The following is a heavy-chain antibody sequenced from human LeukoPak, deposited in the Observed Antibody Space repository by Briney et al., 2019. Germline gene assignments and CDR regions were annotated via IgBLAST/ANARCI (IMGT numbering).Heavy chain of an antibody. D-gene: IGHD3-22*01. J-gene: IGHJ4*02. CDR3: VRILNYYHSSGLDY. V-gene: IGHV4-61*01. CDR2: IYYSGRT. Sequence: PSETLSLTCTVSGGSISSSSYYWSWIRQSPGKRLEWIGYIYYSGRTSYNPSLKSRVTMSRDTSKNQFSLKLSSVTAADTAVYYCVRILNYYHSSGLDYWGQGTLVTVSS. CDR1: GGSISSSSYY.